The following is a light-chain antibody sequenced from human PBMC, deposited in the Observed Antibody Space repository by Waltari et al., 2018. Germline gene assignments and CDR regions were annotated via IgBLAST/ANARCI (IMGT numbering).Light chain of an antibody. J-gene: IGKJ4*01. CDR1: QGISTY. Sequence: DIKMTQSPSSLSASAGDTVTITCRASQGISTYLNWYQQKPGKAPKRLIYAASSLESGVPSRFSGSGSGTDFTLTISSLQPEDFATYYCLQYNSHPLTFGGGTKVEIK. CDR3: LQYNSHPLT. CDR2: AAS. V-gene: IGKV1-17*01.